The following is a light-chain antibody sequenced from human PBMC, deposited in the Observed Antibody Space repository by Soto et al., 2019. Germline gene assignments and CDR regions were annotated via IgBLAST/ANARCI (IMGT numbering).Light chain of an antibody. J-gene: IGLJ1*01. Sequence: QSVLTQPPSASGSPGQSVTISCTGTTIDINYYNYVSWYQHHPGKAPKLLIYEVTKRPSGIPDRFSGSKSGNTASLTVSGLQAEDEAAYYSSSYAGSNSYVFGTGTKLTVL. CDR2: EVT. V-gene: IGLV2-8*01. CDR1: TIDINYYNY. CDR3: SSYAGSNSYV.